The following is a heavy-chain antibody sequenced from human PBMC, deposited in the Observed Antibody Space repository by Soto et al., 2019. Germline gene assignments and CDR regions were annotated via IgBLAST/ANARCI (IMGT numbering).Heavy chain of an antibody. J-gene: IGHJ5*02. CDR2: ISGSGGST. V-gene: IGHV3-23*01. CDR1: GFTFSSYA. CDR3: AKEGGYSSGWKNWFDP. Sequence: EVQLLESGGGLVQPGGSLRLSCAASGFTFSSYAMSWVRQAPGKGLEWVSAISGSGGSTYYADSVKGRFTISRDNSKTTLDLQMNSLRAEDTAVYYCAKEGGYSSGWKNWFDPWGQGTLVTVSS. D-gene: IGHD6-19*01.